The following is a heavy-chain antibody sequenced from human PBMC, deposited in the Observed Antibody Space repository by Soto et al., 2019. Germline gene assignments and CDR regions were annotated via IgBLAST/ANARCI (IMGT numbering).Heavy chain of an antibody. Sequence: GGSLRLSCAASGFTFSSYAMSWVRQAPGKGLEWVSAISGSGGSTYYEDSVKGRFTISRDNSKNTLYLQMNSLRAEDTAVYYCAKDQFLYGSGSYYFDYWGQGTLVTVSS. J-gene: IGHJ4*02. CDR1: GFTFSSYA. D-gene: IGHD3-10*01. V-gene: IGHV3-23*01. CDR2: ISGSGGST. CDR3: AKDQFLYGSGSYYFDY.